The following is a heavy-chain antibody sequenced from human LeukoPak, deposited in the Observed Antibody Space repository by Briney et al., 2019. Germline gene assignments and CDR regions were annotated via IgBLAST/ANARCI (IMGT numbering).Heavy chain of an antibody. Sequence: PGGSLRLSCAASGFPFSSYGMHWVRQAPGKGLEWVAFIRYDGSNKYYADSVKGRFTISRDNSKNTLYLQMNSLRAEDTAVYYCAKDQRGYSYGRLYYYYSMDVWGKGTTVTVSS. J-gene: IGHJ6*03. CDR2: IRYDGSNK. CDR1: GFPFSSYG. CDR3: AKDQRGYSYGRLYYYYSMDV. V-gene: IGHV3-30*02. D-gene: IGHD5-18*01.